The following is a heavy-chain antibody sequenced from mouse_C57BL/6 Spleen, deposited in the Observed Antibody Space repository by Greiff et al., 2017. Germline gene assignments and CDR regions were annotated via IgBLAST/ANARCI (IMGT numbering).Heavy chain of an antibody. V-gene: IGHV5-4*01. CDR2: ISDGGSYT. CDR1: GFTFSSYA. D-gene: IGHD2-4*01. CDR3: ARVDYLYYFDY. J-gene: IGHJ2*01. Sequence: EVQLVESGGGLVKPGGSLKLSCAASGFTFSSYAMSWVRQTPEKRLEWVGTISDGGSYTYYPDNVKGRVTISRDNAKNNLYLQMSHLKSEDTAMYYCARVDYLYYFDYWGQGTTLTVSS.